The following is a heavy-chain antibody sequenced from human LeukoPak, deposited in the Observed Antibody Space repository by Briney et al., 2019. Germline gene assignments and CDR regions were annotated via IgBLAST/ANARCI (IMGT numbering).Heavy chain of an antibody. V-gene: IGHV5-51*01. J-gene: IGHJ4*02. CDR3: ARPHRDGYHSPFDY. CDR2: IYPGASDT. CDR1: GYSFTSYW. D-gene: IGHD5-24*01. Sequence: RTGGSPRLSCKSSGYSFTSYWTGWARQMPGKGLEWMGIIYPGASDTSYSPSFQGQVTISADKSISTAYLQWGSLKASDTAMYYCARPHRDGYHSPFDYWGQGTLGTVSS.